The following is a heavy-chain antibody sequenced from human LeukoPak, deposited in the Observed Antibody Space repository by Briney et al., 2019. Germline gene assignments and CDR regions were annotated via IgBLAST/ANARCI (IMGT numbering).Heavy chain of an antibody. Sequence: ASVKVSCKASGYTFTSYGISWVRQAPGQGLEWMGWISAYNGNTNYAQKLQGRVTMTTDTSTSTAYMELRSLRSDDTAVYYCARDRAGHYYDSSGYVNWGQGTLVTVSS. CDR3: ARDRAGHYYDSSGYVN. V-gene: IGHV1-18*01. CDR1: GYTFTSYG. J-gene: IGHJ4*02. CDR2: ISAYNGNT. D-gene: IGHD3-22*01.